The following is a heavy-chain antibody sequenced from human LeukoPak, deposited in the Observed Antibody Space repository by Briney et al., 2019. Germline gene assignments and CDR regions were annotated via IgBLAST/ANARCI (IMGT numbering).Heavy chain of an antibody. J-gene: IGHJ5*02. Sequence: GGSLRLSCAASGINFNTYAMHWVRQAPGKGLEWVSLISGDGDRTSYADSVKGRFTTSRDNDKNSLYLQMNSLRIEDTALYYCAKDRGYEVVFDPWGQGTLVAFSS. V-gene: IGHV3-43*02. CDR2: ISGDGDRT. D-gene: IGHD5-12*01. CDR1: GINFNTYA. CDR3: AKDRGYEVVFDP.